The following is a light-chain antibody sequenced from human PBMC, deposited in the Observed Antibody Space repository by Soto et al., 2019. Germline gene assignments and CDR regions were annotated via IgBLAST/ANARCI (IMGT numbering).Light chain of an antibody. Sequence: EIVLTQSPATLSLSPGERATLSCRASQSVSSYLAWYQQKPGQAPRLLIYDASNRATGIPTRFSGSGSGKDFTLTISSLEPEDFAVYYYQQRSNWPTFGQGTKLEIK. CDR1: QSVSSY. J-gene: IGKJ2*01. CDR3: QQRSNWPT. V-gene: IGKV3-11*01. CDR2: DAS.